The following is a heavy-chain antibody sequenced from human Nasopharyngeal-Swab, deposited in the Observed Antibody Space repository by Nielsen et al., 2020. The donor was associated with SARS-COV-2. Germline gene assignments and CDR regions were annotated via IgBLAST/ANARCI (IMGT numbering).Heavy chain of an antibody. CDR2: VYYSGST. CDR3: ARPGTGIAAADY. J-gene: IGHJ4*02. D-gene: IGHD6-13*01. Sequence: WIRQHPGKGLVWIGSVYYSGSTYYNPSLKSRVTISVDTSKNQFSLKLSSVTAADTAVYYCARPGTGIAAADYWGQGTLVTVSS. V-gene: IGHV4-39*01.